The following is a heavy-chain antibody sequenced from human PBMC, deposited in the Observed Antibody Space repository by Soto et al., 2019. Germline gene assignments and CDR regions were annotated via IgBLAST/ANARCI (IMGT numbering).Heavy chain of an antibody. J-gene: IGHJ6*01. CDR1: GFTFSSYA. D-gene: IGHD3-9*01. CDR2: ISGSGGST. V-gene: IGHV3-23*01. Sequence: GGSLRLSCAASGFTFSSYAMSWLRQAPGKGLEWVSAISGSGGSTYYADSVKGRFTISRDKSKNTLYLQMNNRRAEHTAVYYCANDEYASLTGFPEYCYYGMDVWGQGTTVTVSS. CDR3: ANDEYASLTGFPEYCYYGMDV.